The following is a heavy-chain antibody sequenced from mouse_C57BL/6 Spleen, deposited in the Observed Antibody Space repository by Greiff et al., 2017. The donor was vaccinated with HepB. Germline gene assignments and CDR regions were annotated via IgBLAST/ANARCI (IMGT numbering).Heavy chain of an antibody. D-gene: IGHD1-1*01. CDR3: ARETLYGSSLYAMDY. V-gene: IGHV5-4*01. CDR1: GFTFSSYA. Sequence: EVQVVESGGGLVKPGGSLKLSCAASGFTFSSYAMSWVRQTPEKRLEWVATISDGGSYTYYPDNVKGRFTISRDNAKNNLYLQMSHLKSEDTAMYYCARETLYGSSLYAMDYWGQGTSVTVSS. J-gene: IGHJ4*01. CDR2: ISDGGSYT.